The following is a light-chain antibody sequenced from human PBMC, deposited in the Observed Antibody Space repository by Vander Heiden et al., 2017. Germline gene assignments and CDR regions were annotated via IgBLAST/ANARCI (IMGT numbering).Light chain of an antibody. CDR2: WAS. J-gene: IGKJ1*01. CDR3: QQYYATPPT. CDR1: QSVLYSSNNKNY. Sequence: DIVMTQSPDYLAVSLGERATINCKSSQSVLYSSNNKNYLAWYQQKPGQPPNLLIYWASTRESGVPDRFSGSGSGTDFTLTISSLQAEDVAVYYCQQYYATPPTFGQGTKVEIK. V-gene: IGKV4-1*01.